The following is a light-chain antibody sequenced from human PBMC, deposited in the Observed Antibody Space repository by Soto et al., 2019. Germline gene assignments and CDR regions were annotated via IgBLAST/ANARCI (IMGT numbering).Light chain of an antibody. CDR3: SSYTSSSTLYVV. Sequence: QSALTQPASVSGSPGQSITISCTGTSSDVGGYNYVSWYQQHPGKAPKLMIYDVSNRPSGVSNRFSGSKSGNTASLTISGLQAEDVADYYCSSYTSSSTLYVVFGGGTKVTVL. CDR1: SSDVGGYNY. V-gene: IGLV2-14*01. CDR2: DVS. J-gene: IGLJ2*01.